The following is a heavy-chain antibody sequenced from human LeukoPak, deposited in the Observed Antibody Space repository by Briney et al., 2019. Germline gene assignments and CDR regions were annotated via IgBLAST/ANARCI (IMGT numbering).Heavy chain of an antibody. CDR2: INPTGGST. Sequence: ASVKVSCKASGYTFTSYYMHWVRQAPGQGLEWMGLINPTGGSTGYAQKFQGRVTMTRNTSISTAYMELSSLRSEDTAVYYCARVDILTGYYYYYMDVWGKGTTVIVSS. V-gene: IGHV1-46*01. CDR1: GYTFTSYY. CDR3: ARVDILTGYYYYYMDV. D-gene: IGHD3-9*01. J-gene: IGHJ6*03.